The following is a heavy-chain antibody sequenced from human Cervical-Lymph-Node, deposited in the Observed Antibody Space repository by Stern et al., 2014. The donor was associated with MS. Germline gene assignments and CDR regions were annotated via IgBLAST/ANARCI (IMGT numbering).Heavy chain of an antibody. V-gene: IGHV4-39*02. Sequence: QLQLQESGPGLVKPSETLSLTCTVSGGSITENVYYWGWIRQSPGKGLEWIGSVSYSGGTYPTPSLRSRVSISVDTSTNQFSLLLSSATAADTALYYCARDIPGDSGSFGPFASWGQGTLVTVSS. J-gene: IGHJ4*02. D-gene: IGHD6-6*01. CDR2: VSYSGGT. CDR3: ARDIPGDSGSFGPFAS. CDR1: GGSITENVYY.